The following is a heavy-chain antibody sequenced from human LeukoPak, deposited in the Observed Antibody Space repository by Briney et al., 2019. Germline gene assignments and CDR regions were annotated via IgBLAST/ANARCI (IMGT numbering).Heavy chain of an antibody. CDR3: ARTAYCGGDCYAEFDY. CDR1: GFTFSSYS. CDR2: ISSSSSYI. J-gene: IGHJ4*02. V-gene: IGHV3-21*01. Sequence: PGGSLRLSCAASGFTFSSYSMNWVRQAPGKGLEWVSSISSSSSYIYYADSVKGRFTISRDNAKNSLYLQINSLRAEDTAVYYCARTAYCGGDCYAEFDYWGQGTLVTVSS. D-gene: IGHD2-21*02.